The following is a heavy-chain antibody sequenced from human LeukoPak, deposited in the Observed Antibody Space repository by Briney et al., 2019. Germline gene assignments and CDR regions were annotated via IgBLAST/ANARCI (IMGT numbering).Heavy chain of an antibody. V-gene: IGHV4-31*03. Sequence: SETLSLTCTVSGGSISSGSYYWSWIRQHPGKGLEWIGYIYYSGSTYYNPSLKSRVTISVDTSKNQFSLKLSSVTAADTAVYYCARGIHHGSGYYYADFDYWGQGTLVTVSS. D-gene: IGHD3-22*01. CDR1: GGSISSGSYY. CDR2: IYYSGST. J-gene: IGHJ4*02. CDR3: ARGIHHGSGYYYADFDY.